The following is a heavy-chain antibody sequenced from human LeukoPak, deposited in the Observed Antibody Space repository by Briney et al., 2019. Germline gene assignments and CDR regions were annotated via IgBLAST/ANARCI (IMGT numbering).Heavy chain of an antibody. CDR2: IVVGSGNT. CDR3: AAEPQQLGVPY. D-gene: IGHD6-13*01. CDR1: GFTFTSSA. Sequence: GASVKVTCKASGFTFTSSAMQWVRQARGQRLEWIGWIVVGSGNTNYAQKFQERVTITRDMSTSTAYMELSSLRSEDTAVYYCAAEPQQLGVPYWGQGTLVTVSS. V-gene: IGHV1-58*02. J-gene: IGHJ4*02.